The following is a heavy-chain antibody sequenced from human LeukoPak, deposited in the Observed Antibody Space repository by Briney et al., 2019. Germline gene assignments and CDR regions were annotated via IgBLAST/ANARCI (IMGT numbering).Heavy chain of an antibody. CDR2: IYYSGST. D-gene: IGHD2-2*01. J-gene: IGHJ4*02. V-gene: IGHV4-59*01. CDR3: TTGLVVVPAATALDY. Sequence: SETLSLTCTVSGGSISSYYWGWTRQPPGKGLEWIGYIYYSGSTNYNPSLKSRVTISVDTSKNQFSLKLSSVTAADTAVYYCTTGLVVVPAATALDYWGQGTLVTVSS. CDR1: GGSISSYY.